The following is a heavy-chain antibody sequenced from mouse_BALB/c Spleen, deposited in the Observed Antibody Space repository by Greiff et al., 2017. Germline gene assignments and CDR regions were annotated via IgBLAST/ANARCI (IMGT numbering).Heavy chain of an antibody. V-gene: IGHV14-4*02. D-gene: IGHD2-3*01. CDR3: ARTYDGYQGYAMDY. J-gene: IGHJ4*01. Sequence: VHVKQSGAELVRSGASVKLSCTASGFNIKDYYMHWVKQRPEQGLEWIGWIDPENGDTEYAPKFQGKATMTADTSSNTAYLQLSSLTSEDTAVYYCARTYDGYQGYAMDYWGQGTSVTVSS. CDR1: GFNIKDYY. CDR2: IDPENGDT.